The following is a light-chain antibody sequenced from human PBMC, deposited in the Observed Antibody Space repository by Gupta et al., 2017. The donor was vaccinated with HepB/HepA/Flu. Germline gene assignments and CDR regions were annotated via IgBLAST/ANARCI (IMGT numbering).Light chain of an antibody. CDR1: QSVLYSPNNRNY. Sequence: DIVMTQSPDSLAVSLGERATINCKSSQSVLYSPNNRNYLAWYQQKPGQPPKLLIYWASTRESGVPDRFSGSGYGTEFTLTISSLQAEDVAVYFCQQYDRALTWTFGQGTKVEIK. CDR2: WAS. V-gene: IGKV4-1*01. J-gene: IGKJ1*01. CDR3: QQYDRALTWT.